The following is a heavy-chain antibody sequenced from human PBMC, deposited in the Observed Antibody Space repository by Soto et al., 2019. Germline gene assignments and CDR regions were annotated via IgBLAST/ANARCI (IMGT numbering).Heavy chain of an antibody. Sequence: GGSLRLSCAASGFTFSSYSMSWVRQAPGKGLEWVSGFRSSGDDGTTNYADSVKGRFTISRDNAKNSLSLQMNSLRAEDTAIYYCTGHFGGNPPFDYWGPGTLVTVSS. J-gene: IGHJ4*02. CDR3: TGHFGGNPPFDY. CDR1: GFTFSSYS. CDR2: FRSSGDDGTT. D-gene: IGHD2-15*01. V-gene: IGHV3-23*01.